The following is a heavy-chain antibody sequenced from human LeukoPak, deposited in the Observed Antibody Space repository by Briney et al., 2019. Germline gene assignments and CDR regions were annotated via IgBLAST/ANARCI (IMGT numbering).Heavy chain of an antibody. J-gene: IGHJ1*01. D-gene: IGHD2-2*01. CDR1: GGSISSSNW. Sequence: KPSETLSLTCAVSGGSISSSNWWSWVRQPPGKGLEWIGEIYHSGSTNYNPSLKSRVTISVDKSKNQFSLKLSSVTAADTAVYYCARAAAMSAEYFQHWGQGTLVTVSS. V-gene: IGHV4-4*02. CDR2: IYHSGST. CDR3: ARAAAMSAEYFQH.